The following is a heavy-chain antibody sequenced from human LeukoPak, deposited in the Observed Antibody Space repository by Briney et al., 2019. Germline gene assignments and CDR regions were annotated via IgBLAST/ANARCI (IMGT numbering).Heavy chain of an antibody. CDR2: INPSGGST. J-gene: IGHJ4*02. V-gene: IGHV1-46*01. CDR3: ARGLGYDFWSGYYAQDY. D-gene: IGHD3-3*01. Sequence: GASVKVSCKASGYTFTSYYMHWVRQAPGQGLEWMGIINPSGGSTSYAQKFQGRVTMTRDTSTSTVYMELSSLRSEDTAVYYCARGLGYDFWSGYYAQDYWGQGTLVTVSS. CDR1: GYTFTSYY.